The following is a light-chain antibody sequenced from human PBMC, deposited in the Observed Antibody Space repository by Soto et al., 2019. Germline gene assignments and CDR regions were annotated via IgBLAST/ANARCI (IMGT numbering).Light chain of an antibody. CDR2: AAS. J-gene: IGKJ3*01. CDR3: QQSYRTPREFT. CDR1: QTISSY. Sequence: DIPMTQSPSSLSASVGDRVTIACRASQTISSYLNWYQQKPGKAPKLLIYAASSLQSGVPSRFSGSGSGTDFNLTISSLQPEDCATYYCQQSYRTPREFTFGPGTKVDVK. V-gene: IGKV1-39*01.